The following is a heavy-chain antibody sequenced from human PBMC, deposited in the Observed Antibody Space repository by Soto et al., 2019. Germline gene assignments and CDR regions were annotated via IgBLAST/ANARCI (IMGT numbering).Heavy chain of an antibody. V-gene: IGHV4-34*01. D-gene: IGHD5-18*01. CDR2: INHSGST. J-gene: IGHJ4*02. CDR1: GGSFSGYY. CDR3: AKDALSGYSYGYFDS. Sequence: PSETLSLTCAVYGGSFSGYYWSWIRQPPGKGLEWIGEINHSGSTNYNPSLKSRVTISVDTSKNQFSLKLSSVTAADTAVYYCAKDALSGYSYGYFDSWGQGTQVTVSS.